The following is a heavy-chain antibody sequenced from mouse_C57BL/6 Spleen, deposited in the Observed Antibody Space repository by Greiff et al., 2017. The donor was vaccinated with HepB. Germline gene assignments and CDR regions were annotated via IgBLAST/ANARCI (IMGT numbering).Heavy chain of an antibody. Sequence: QLQQSGPELVKPGASVKISCKASGYSFTGYYMNWVKQSPEKSLEWIGEINPSTGGTTYNQKFKAKATLTVDKSSSTAYMQLKSLTSEDSAVYYCARWNYYGSSSNYWGQGTTLTVSS. V-gene: IGHV1-42*01. J-gene: IGHJ2*01. D-gene: IGHD1-1*01. CDR3: ARWNYYGSSSNY. CDR2: INPSTGGT. CDR1: GYSFTGYY.